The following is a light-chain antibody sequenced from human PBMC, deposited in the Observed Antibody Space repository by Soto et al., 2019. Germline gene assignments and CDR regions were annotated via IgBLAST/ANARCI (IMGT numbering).Light chain of an antibody. CDR1: QSVSSSY. J-gene: IGKJ4*01. CDR3: QQYGSSPRLT. CDR2: GAS. Sequence: EFVLTQSPGTLSLSPGERDTLSCRASQSVSSSYLAWYQQKPGQAPRLLTYGASSRATGIPARFSGSGSGTDFTLTISRLEPEDFAVYYCQQYGSSPRLTFGGGTRWISN. V-gene: IGKV3-20*01.